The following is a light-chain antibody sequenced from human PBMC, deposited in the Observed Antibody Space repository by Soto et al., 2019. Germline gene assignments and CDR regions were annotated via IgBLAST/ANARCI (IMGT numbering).Light chain of an antibody. J-gene: IGLJ1*01. Sequence: QSALTQSAYVSGSPGQSITISCTGTSSDVGTCDLVSWYQRHPGNAPRLLIYEDTKRPSGVSSRFSGSKSGSTASLTISGLQAEDEADFYCCSYAGGGIYVFGTGTKVTVL. CDR1: SSDVGTCDL. CDR2: EDT. V-gene: IGLV2-23*01. CDR3: CSYAGGGIYV.